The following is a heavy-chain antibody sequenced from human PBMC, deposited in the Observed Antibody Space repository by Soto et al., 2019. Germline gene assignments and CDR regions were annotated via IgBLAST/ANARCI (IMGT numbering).Heavy chain of an antibody. CDR1: GFSFSSYA. V-gene: IGHV3-23*01. J-gene: IGHJ4*02. CDR2: ISGSDGST. D-gene: IGHD6-13*01. CDR3: AKDRERDAWYEDY. Sequence: GGSLRLSCVASGFSFSSYAMRCVRQAPGKGLEWVSVISGSDGSTYYADSVKGRFTISRDNTKNTLYLQMNSLRAEDTAVYYCAKDRERDAWYEDYWGQGTLVTVSS.